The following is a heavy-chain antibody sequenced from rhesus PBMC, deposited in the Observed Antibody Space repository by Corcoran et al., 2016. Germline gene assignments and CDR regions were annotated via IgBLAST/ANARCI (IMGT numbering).Heavy chain of an antibody. D-gene: IGHD3-16*01. V-gene: IGHV4S2*01. J-gene: IGHJ4*01. CDR1: GASISSNY. CDR3: ARDSGYYSGSYGFDY. Sequence: QVQLQESGPGLVKPSETLPLTCAVSGASISSNYWSGIRQAPGKGLGGIGRIYGSGRSTDSNPSLMSRVTISIDTSTNQFSLKLSSVTAADTAVYYCARDSGYYSGSYGFDYWGQGVLVTVSS. CDR2: IYGSGRST.